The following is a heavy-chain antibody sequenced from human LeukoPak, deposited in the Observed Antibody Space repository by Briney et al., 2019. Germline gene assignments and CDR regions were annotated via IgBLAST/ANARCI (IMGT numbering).Heavy chain of an antibody. CDR3: ARDPVGDYDYVWGSYRFDY. D-gene: IGHD3-16*02. J-gene: IGHJ4*02. Sequence: GGSLRLSCAASGFSFSGYAMSWVRQAPGKGLEWVSGLSGGGDSRYYADCVKGRFTISRDNSKNTVYLQMNSLRVEDTAVYYCARDPVGDYDYVWGSYRFDYWGQGTLVTVSS. V-gene: IGHV3-23*01. CDR1: GFSFSGYA. CDR2: LSGGGDSR.